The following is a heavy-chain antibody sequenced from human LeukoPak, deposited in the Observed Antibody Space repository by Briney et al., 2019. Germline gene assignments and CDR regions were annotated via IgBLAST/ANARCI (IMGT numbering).Heavy chain of an antibody. J-gene: IGHJ4*02. CDR1: GFTFSSYA. D-gene: IGHD1-26*01. CDR2: ISVSGGST. CDR3: AKAQSGSSGSWDY. V-gene: IGHV3-23*01. Sequence: GGSLRLSCAASGFTFSSYAMSWVRQAPGKGLEWVSVISVSGGSTYCADSVKGRFTISRDNSKNTLYLQMNSLRAEDTAVYFCAKAQSGSSGSWDYWGQGTLVTVSS.